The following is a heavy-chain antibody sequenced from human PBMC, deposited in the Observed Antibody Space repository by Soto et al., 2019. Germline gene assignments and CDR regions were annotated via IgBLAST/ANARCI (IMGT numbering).Heavy chain of an antibody. CDR3: VPGNRGFYP. J-gene: IGHJ5*02. V-gene: IGHV1-8*01. Sequence: QVQLVQSGAEVKKPGASVKVSCKASGYTFTSYDINWVRQATGQGLEWMGWMNPNSGNTGYAQKVQGRVTMTRNTPKRTAYMELSSLRSGDTAVYYWVPGNRGFYPWGQGTLVTVSS. D-gene: IGHD3-10*01. CDR2: MNPNSGNT. CDR1: GYTFTSYD.